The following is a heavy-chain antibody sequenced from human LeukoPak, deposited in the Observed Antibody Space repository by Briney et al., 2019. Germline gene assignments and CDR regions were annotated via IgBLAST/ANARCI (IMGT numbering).Heavy chain of an antibody. CDR3: ARLTGDYVWGSYRTFDY. Sequence: GESLKISCKGSGYSFTSYWIGWVRQMPGKGPEWMGIIYPGDSDTRYSPSFQGQVTISADKSISTAYLQWSSLKASDTAMYYCARLTGDYVWGSYRTFDYWGQGTLVTVSS. CDR1: GYSFTSYW. V-gene: IGHV5-51*01. D-gene: IGHD3-16*02. CDR2: IYPGDSDT. J-gene: IGHJ4*02.